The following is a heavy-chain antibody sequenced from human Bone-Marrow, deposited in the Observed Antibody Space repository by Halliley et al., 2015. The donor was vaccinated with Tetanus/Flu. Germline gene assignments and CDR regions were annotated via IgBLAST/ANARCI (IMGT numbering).Heavy chain of an antibody. D-gene: IGHD3-10*01. CDR2: IGDSAAKT. CDR1: GFTFSSYA. J-gene: IGHJ4*02. Sequence: SLRLSCAVSGFTFSSYAISWVRQAPGKGLVWVSGIGDSAAKTYYADSVRGRFTISRDNSRMTVYLQMNSLRPEDTGMYFCARDMLGFGALGPPARGGRAVLVSVPS. V-gene: IGHV3-23*01. CDR3: ARDMLGFGALGPPAR.